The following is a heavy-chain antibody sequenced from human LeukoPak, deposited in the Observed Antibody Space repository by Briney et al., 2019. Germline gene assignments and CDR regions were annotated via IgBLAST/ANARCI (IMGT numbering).Heavy chain of an antibody. V-gene: IGHV3-30*02. CDR2: IRYDGSNK. D-gene: IGHD6-6*01. Sequence: GGSLRLSCAASGFTFSRYGMHWVRQAPGKGLEWVAFIRYDGSNKYYADSVKGRFTISRDNSKNTLYLQMNSLRAEDTAVYYCAKGEISSSGNWFYPWGQGTLVTVSS. CDR3: AKGEISSSGNWFYP. J-gene: IGHJ5*02. CDR1: GFTFSRYG.